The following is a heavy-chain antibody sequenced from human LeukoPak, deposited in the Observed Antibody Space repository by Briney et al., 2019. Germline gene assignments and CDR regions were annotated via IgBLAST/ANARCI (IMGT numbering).Heavy chain of an antibody. Sequence: GGSLRLSCTASGFTFGDYPMSWFRQAPGKGLEWVGFIRSKPYGGTTEYAASVKGRFTISRDDSKSIAYLQMNSLKTEDTAVYYCTRGMMGAISFYFGMDVWGQGTTVTVSS. CDR1: GFTFGDYP. CDR3: TRGMMGAISFYFGMDV. V-gene: IGHV3-49*03. CDR2: IRSKPYGGTT. J-gene: IGHJ6*02. D-gene: IGHD1-26*01.